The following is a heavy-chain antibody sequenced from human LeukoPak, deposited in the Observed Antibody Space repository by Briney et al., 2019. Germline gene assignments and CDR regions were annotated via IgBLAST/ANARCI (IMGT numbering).Heavy chain of an antibody. D-gene: IGHD6-19*01. CDR1: GGSIRSSYYY. V-gene: IGHV4-39*01. CDR3: ARRGNGWYLNFDY. CDR2: IYDSGST. J-gene: IGHJ4*02. Sequence: PSETLSLTCTVSGGSIRSSYYYWGWIRQPPGKGPEWIGSIYDSGSTYYNPSLKSRVTISVDTSKNQFSLKLNSVTAADTAVYYCARRGNGWYLNFDYWGQGTLVTVSS.